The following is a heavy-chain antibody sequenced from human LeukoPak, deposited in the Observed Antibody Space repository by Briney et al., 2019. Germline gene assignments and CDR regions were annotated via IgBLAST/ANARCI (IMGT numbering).Heavy chain of an antibody. CDR2: IHHSGST. V-gene: IGHV4-31*03. Sequence: SETLSLTCTVSGGSIRSDIYYWSWNRQHPGKGLEWIGYIHHSGSTFYNPSLKSRITISVDTSKYQFSLRLRSVTAADTAVYYCGSLATPGLYFDYWGLGTLVTVSS. CDR1: GGSIRSDIYY. J-gene: IGHJ4*02. CDR3: GSLATPGLYFDY. D-gene: IGHD6-6*01.